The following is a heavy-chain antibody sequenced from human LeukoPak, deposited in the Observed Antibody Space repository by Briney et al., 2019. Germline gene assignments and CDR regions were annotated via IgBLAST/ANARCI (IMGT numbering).Heavy chain of an antibody. Sequence: SVKVSCKASGGTFSSHAISWVRQAPGQGLEWMGGIIPIFGTANYAQKFQGRVTITADESTSTAYMELSSLRSEDTTVYYCARGTSYSSGWPFDYWGQGTLVTVSS. CDR2: IIPIFGTA. CDR3: ARGTSYSSGWPFDY. J-gene: IGHJ4*02. CDR1: GGTFSSHA. V-gene: IGHV1-69*13. D-gene: IGHD6-19*01.